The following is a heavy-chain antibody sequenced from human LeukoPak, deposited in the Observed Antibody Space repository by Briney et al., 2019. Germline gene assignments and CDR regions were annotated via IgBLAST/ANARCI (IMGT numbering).Heavy chain of an antibody. CDR3: ARGYYYMDL. CDR1: GDSIRNSY. Sequence: PSETLSLTCSVSGDSIRNSYWSWLRQPPGKPLEWIGYRYYSGSTDSNPSLKSRVTMSIDTSENQFSLKLNSVTAADTAVYYCARGYYYMDLWGEGTTVIVSS. V-gene: IGHV4-59*01. J-gene: IGHJ6*03. CDR2: RYYSGST.